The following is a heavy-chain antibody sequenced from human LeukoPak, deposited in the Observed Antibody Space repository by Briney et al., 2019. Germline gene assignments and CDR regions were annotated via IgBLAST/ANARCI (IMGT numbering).Heavy chain of an antibody. CDR2: ISGSGGST. V-gene: IGHV3-23*01. CDR3: AKGSLGIGYYYYYYMDV. CDR1: GFTFSSCA. D-gene: IGHD1-14*01. Sequence: GGSLRLSCAASGFTFSSCAMSWVRQAPGKGLEWVSAISGSGGSTYYADSVKGRFTISRDNSKNTLYLQMNSLRAEDTAVYYCAKGSLGIGYYYYYYMDVWGKGTTVTVSS. J-gene: IGHJ6*03.